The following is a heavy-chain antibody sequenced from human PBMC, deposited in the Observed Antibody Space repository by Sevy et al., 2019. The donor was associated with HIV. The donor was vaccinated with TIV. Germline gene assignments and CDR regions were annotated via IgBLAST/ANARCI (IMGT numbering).Heavy chain of an antibody. D-gene: IGHD2-8*01. J-gene: IGHJ4*02. CDR3: AREGCTKPHDY. Sequence: GESLKISCAASGFTFSKYSMSWIRQTPGKGLEWFSTFSFGCGKINYADSVKGRFTISRDDSRNTFYLQMNSLRAEDTAIYYCAREGCTKPHDYWGQGTVVTVSS. CDR1: GFTFSKYS. V-gene: IGHV3-23*01. CDR2: FSFGCGKI.